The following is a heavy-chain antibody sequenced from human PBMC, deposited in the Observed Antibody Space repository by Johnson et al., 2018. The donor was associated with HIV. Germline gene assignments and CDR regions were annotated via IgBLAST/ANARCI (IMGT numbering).Heavy chain of an antibody. V-gene: IGHV3-30*02. CDR1: GFTVSIYG. CDR3: AKDGYEALTTQGPDGFDI. D-gene: IGHD4-11*01. CDR2: LRYHCTDT. Sequence: AQLVDPVLGVVHPVPPLTLSCEPSGFTVSIYGTHWVRQAPGKGLEWAAFLRYHCTDTSFVSSVKGRFIIPSDNSRDTLYLQMNSLRVEDTAVFYCAKDGYEALTTQGPDGFDIWGQGTMVTVSS. J-gene: IGHJ3*02.